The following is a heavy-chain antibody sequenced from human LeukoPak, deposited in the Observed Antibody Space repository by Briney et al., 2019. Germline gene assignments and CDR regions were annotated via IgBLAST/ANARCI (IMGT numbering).Heavy chain of an antibody. J-gene: IGHJ4*02. CDR1: GGSFSGYY. CDR3: ARGYCSGGSCYLFDY. Sequence: SETLSLTCAVYGGSFSGYYWSWVRQPPGKGLEWIGEINHSGSTNYNPSLKSRVTISVDTSKNQFSLKLSSVTAADTAVYYCARGYCSGGSCYLFDYWGQGTLVTVSS. V-gene: IGHV4-34*01. D-gene: IGHD2-15*01. CDR2: INHSGST.